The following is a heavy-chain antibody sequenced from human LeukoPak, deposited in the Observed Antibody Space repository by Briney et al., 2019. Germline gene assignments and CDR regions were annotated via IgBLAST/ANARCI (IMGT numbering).Heavy chain of an antibody. J-gene: IGHJ4*02. Sequence: PGGSLRLSCAASGFTFSSYWMHWVRQAPGKGLEWVSRINRDGSSTSYADSVKGRLTISRDNAKNTLYLQMNSLRAEDTAVYYCARDRYCSGGSCYALDYWGQGTLVTVSS. D-gene: IGHD2-15*01. CDR1: GFTFSSYW. V-gene: IGHV3-74*01. CDR2: INRDGSST. CDR3: ARDRYCSGGSCYALDY.